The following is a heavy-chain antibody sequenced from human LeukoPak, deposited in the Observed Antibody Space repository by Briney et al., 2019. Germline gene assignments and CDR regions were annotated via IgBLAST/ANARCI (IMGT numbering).Heavy chain of an antibody. Sequence: GSSVKVSRTSSGYICSYYYIHWVRQAPAPGLEWMGWINPHSDGTNDAQKFQGRLTMTWDTSISAAYMALSSLTSDDTATFYCARTPLGGAFYMDVWGQGTAVVVSS. CDR3: ARTPLGGAFYMDV. D-gene: IGHD2-15*01. CDR1: GYICSYYY. J-gene: IGHJ6*03. V-gene: IGHV1-2*02. CDR2: INPHSDGT.